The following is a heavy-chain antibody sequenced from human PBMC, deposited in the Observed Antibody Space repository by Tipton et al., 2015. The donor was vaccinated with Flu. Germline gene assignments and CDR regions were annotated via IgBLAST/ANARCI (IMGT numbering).Heavy chain of an antibody. CDR1: GGSISSSSYY. CDR2: IYNSGST. D-gene: IGHD6-19*01. V-gene: IGHV4-39*07. J-gene: IGHJ1*01. Sequence: TLSLTCTVSGGSISSSSYYWGWIRQPPGKGLEWIGNIYNSGSTYYNPSLKSRVSISIDTSKNQFSLRLSSVTAADTAVYYCAREKDSRGSEYFQQWGQGTLVIVSS. CDR3: AREKDSRGSEYFQQ.